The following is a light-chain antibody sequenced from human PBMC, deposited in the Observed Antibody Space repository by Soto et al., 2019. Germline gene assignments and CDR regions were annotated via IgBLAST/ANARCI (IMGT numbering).Light chain of an antibody. CDR2: DVN. J-gene: IGLJ3*02. Sequence: QSALTQPRSVSGSPGQSVTISCTGTSSDVGGHNYVTWYQQHPGKAPKLMIYDVNKRPSGVLDRFSGSKSGNTASLTISGLQAEDETDYYCCSYGGSYTLVFGGGTKLTVL. CDR1: SSDVGGHNY. CDR3: CSYGGSYTLV. V-gene: IGLV2-11*01.